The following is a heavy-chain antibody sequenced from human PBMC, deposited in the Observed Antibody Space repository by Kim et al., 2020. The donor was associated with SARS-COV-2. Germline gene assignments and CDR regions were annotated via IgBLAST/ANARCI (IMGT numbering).Heavy chain of an antibody. CDR2: ISYDGTNK. D-gene: IGHD2-2*01. V-gene: IGHV3-30*18. J-gene: IGHJ5*02. CDR1: GFTIKTYG. CDR3: AKVPIGEVPGGKMWFDP. Sequence: GGSLRLSCVGTGFTIKTYGMHWVRQAPGKGLEWVSDISYDGTNKYYADSVKGRFTISRDNSKNTLSLQMDSLRTEDTAVYYCAKVPIGEVPGGKMWFDPWGAGTLVTVSS.